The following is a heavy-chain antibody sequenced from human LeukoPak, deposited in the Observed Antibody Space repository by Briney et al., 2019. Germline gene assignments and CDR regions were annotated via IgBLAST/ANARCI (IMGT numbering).Heavy chain of an antibody. V-gene: IGHV4-31*03. CDR3: ARRGYYDSSGYEVGPAFDI. D-gene: IGHD3-22*01. Sequence: TLSLTCTVSGGSISSGGYYWSWIRQHPGKGLEWIGYIYYSGSTYYNPSLKSRVTISVDTSKNQFSLKLSSVTAADTAVYYCARRGYYDSSGYEVGPAFDIWGQGTMVTVSS. CDR2: IYYSGST. J-gene: IGHJ3*02. CDR1: GGSISSGGYY.